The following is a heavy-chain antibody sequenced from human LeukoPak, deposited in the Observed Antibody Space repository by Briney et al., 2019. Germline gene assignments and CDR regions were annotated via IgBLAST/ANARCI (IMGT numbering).Heavy chain of an antibody. CDR3: VRDQAKAYGIWFDP. CDR1: GFTFSSYG. V-gene: IGHV3-30*02. CDR2: IRYDGSNK. J-gene: IGHJ5*02. Sequence: PGGSLRLSCAASGFTFSSYGMHWVRQAPGKGLEWVAFIRYDGSNKYYADSVKGRFTISRDNSKNTLYLRMNSLRAEDTAVYCCVRDQAKAYGIWFDPWGQGTLVTVSS. D-gene: IGHD3-10*01.